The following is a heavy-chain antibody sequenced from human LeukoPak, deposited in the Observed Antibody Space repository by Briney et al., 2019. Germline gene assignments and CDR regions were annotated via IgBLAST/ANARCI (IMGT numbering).Heavy chain of an antibody. CDR1: GDNVSSNSAT. V-gene: IGHV6-1*01. Sequence: SQTLSLTCAISGDNVSSNSATWSWIRQSPSRGLEWLGRTYNRSKWYSDYAVSVRSRLTINPDTSKNQFSLQLNSVTATDTAVYYCARHTRPGYGGSENAFDIWGQGTMVTVPS. D-gene: IGHD5-12*01. CDR2: TYNRSKWYS. CDR3: ARHTRPGYGGSENAFDI. J-gene: IGHJ3*02.